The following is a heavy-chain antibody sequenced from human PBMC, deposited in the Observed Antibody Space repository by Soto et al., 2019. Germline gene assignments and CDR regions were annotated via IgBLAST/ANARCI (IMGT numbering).Heavy chain of an antibody. CDR2: ISYDGSNK. D-gene: IGHD4-17*01. V-gene: IGHV3-30-3*01. CDR3: ARERKDRNYGGNSGAFDI. J-gene: IGHJ3*02. Sequence: PGGSLRLSCAASGFTFSSYAMHWVRQAPGKGLEWVAVISYDGSNKYYADSVKGRFTISRDNSKNTLYLQMNSLRAEDTAVYYCARERKDRNYGGNSGAFDIWGQGTMVTVSS. CDR1: GFTFSSYA.